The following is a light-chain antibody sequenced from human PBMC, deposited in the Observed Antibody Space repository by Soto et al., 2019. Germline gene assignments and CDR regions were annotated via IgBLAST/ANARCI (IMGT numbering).Light chain of an antibody. CDR2: DAS. V-gene: IGKV1-33*01. J-gene: IGKJ2*01. Sequence: DIQMTQSPSSLSASVGDRVTITCQASQDINTYLNWYQQKSGKAPKLLIYDASNSETGVPSRFSGSGSGTDFTFTISSLQPEDIATYHCQQYDSVPSTFGQGTKVEIK. CDR3: QQYDSVPST. CDR1: QDINTY.